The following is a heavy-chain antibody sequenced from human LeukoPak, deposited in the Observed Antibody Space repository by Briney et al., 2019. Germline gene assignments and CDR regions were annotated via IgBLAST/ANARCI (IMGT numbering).Heavy chain of an antibody. J-gene: IGHJ3*02. Sequence: GGSLRLSCAASGFNFASYEMNWVRQAPGKGLEWVSHISSDGHVERYVDSVRGRFTMSRDNAKDLLFLQLNGLRAEDTAVYYCARDYSDTGSFDIWGQGTMVTVSS. D-gene: IGHD2-21*01. CDR3: ARDYSDTGSFDI. CDR2: ISSDGHVE. CDR1: GFNFASYE. V-gene: IGHV3-48*03.